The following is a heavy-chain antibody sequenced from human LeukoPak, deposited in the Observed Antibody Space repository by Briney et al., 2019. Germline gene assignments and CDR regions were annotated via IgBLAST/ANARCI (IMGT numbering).Heavy chain of an antibody. CDR1: GFTFSDYY. D-gene: IGHD5-18*01. CDR3: ARDYGPTRGPGYSEGDY. CDR2: ISSSGSTI. V-gene: IGHV3-11*01. Sequence: GALRLSCAASGFTFSDYYMSWIRQAPGKGLEWVSYISSSGSTIYYADSVKGRFTISRDNAKNSLYLQMNSLRAEDTAVYYRARDYGPTRGPGYSEGDYWGQGTLVTVSS. J-gene: IGHJ4*02.